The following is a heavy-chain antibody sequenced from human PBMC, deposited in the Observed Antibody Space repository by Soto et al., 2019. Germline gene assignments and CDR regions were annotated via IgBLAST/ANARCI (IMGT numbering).Heavy chain of an antibody. CDR3: TRDIGAENRGRSTDL. Sequence: QVHLVQSGAEVKKPGASVKVSCKASGYTFTSYGISWVRQVPGQGREGMGWTSAYNGNKNYAKKLQGRVNMTTDTSWSTTGLELRSLGSDDTAGYYCTRDIGAENRGRSTDLWGRRNLVTVYS. CDR2: TSAYNGNK. J-gene: IGHJ2*01. V-gene: IGHV1-18*01. CDR1: GYTFTSYG. D-gene: IGHD7-27*01.